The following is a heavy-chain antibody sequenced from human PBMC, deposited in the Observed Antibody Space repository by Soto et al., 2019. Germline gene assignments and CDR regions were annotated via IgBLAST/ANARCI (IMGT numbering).Heavy chain of an antibody. V-gene: IGHV4-31*03. CDR1: GGSISSGGYY. D-gene: IGHD3-10*01. J-gene: IGHJ4*02. Sequence: SETLSLTCTVSGGSISSGGYYWSWIRHHPGKGLEWIGYIYYSGSTYYNPSLKSRVTISVDTSKNQFSLKLSSVTAADTAVYYCARVRGTYGSGSYSNEIDYWGQGTLVTVSS. CDR2: IYYSGST. CDR3: ARVRGTYGSGSYSNEIDY.